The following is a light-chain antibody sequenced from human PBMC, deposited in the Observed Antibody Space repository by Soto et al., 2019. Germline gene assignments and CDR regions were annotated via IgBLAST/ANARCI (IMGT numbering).Light chain of an antibody. CDR2: GAS. J-gene: IGKJ1*01. CDR3: KQYNNLPSPTWT. V-gene: IGKV3-15*01. CDR1: QSVSSN. Sequence: EIVMTQSPATLSVSPGERATLSCRASQSVSSNFAWYQQNPGQAPRLLIYGASTRATGIPARFSGSGSGTEFTLTISSLQSEDFAVYYCKQYNNLPSPTWTFGQGTKVEIK.